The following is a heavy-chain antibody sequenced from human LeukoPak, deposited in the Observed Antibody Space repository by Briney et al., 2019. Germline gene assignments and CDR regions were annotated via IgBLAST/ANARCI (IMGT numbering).Heavy chain of an antibody. CDR1: GGSISSYY. J-gene: IGHJ5*02. CDR3: AREPGWFDP. Sequence: PSEALSLTCTVSGGSISSYYWSWIRQPPGKGLEWIGYIYYSGSTNYNPSLKSRVTISVDTSKNQFSLKLSSVTAADTAVYYCAREPGWFDPWGQGTLVTVSS. CDR2: IYYSGST. V-gene: IGHV4-59*01.